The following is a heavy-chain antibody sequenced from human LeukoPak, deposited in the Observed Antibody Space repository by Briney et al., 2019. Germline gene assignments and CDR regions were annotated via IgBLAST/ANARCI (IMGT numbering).Heavy chain of an antibody. CDR3: AKDPYRVVVATGNYLDP. J-gene: IGHJ5*02. CDR2: IYSGGST. D-gene: IGHD2-15*01. V-gene: IGHV3-53*01. Sequence: GGSLRLSCAASGFTVSSNYMSWVRQAPGKGLEWVSVIYSGGSTYYADSVKGRFTISRDNSKNTLYLQMNSLRAEDTAVYYCAKDPYRVVVATGNYLDPWGQGTLVTVSS. CDR1: GFTVSSNY.